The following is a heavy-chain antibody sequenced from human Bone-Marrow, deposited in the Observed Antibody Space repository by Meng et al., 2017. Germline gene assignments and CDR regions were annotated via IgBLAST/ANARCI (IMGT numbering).Heavy chain of an antibody. CDR1: GGTFSSYA. CDR3: AIGGVSSSGWYYFDY. V-gene: IGHV1-69*13. Sequence: SVKVSCKASGGTFSSYAISWVRQAPGQGLEWMGGIIPIFGTANYAQKFQGRVTITADESTSTAYMELSSLRSEDTAVYYCAIGGVSSSGWYYFDYWGQGTLVTVSS. D-gene: IGHD6-19*01. CDR2: IIPIFGTA. J-gene: IGHJ4*02.